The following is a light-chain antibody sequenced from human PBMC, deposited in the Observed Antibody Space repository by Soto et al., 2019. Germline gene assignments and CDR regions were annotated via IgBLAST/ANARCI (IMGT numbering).Light chain of an antibody. CDR1: QSISSY. Sequence: GDRVTITCRASQSISSYLNWYQHKPGKAPKLLIYAASSLQSGVPSRFSGSGSGTDFTLTISSLQPEDFAIYYCQQTYSAVTFGRGTKVEIK. CDR2: AAS. CDR3: QQTYSAVT. V-gene: IGKV1-39*01. J-gene: IGKJ4*01.